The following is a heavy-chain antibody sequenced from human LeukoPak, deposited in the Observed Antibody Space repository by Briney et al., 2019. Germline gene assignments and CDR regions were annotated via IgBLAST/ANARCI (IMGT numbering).Heavy chain of an antibody. D-gene: IGHD2-2*01. CDR3: AKDLNQRIVVVPAAHVTNFDY. CDR1: GFTFSSYW. Sequence: GGSLRLSCAASGFTFSSYWMHWVRHAPGKGLVWVSRINSDGSSTSYADSVKGRFTISRDNAKNTLYLQMNSLRAEDTAVYYCAKDLNQRIVVVPAAHVTNFDYWGQGTLVTVSS. V-gene: IGHV3-74*01. CDR2: INSDGSST. J-gene: IGHJ4*02.